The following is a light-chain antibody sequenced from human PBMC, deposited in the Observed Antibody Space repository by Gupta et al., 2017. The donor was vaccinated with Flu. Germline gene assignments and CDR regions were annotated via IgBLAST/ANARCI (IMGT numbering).Light chain of an antibody. CDR1: SSNIGSNT. CDR3: AAWDGSLSAVV. V-gene: IGLV1-44*01. Sequence: QSVLTQPPSASGTPGQRGASSCSGSSSNIGSNTVTWYQQLPGTAPKLLIYYNNQRPSGVPDRFSGSKSGTSASLAISGLQSEDESDYYCAAWDGSLSAVVFGGGTKLAVL. J-gene: IGLJ2*01. CDR2: YNN.